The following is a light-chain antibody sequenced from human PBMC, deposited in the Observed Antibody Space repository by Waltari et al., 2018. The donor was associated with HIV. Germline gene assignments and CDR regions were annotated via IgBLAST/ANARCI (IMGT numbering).Light chain of an antibody. CDR1: QSIGTS. Sequence: DTQMTQSPSSVSASVGDRVTITCRASQSIGTSVAWYQQKPDRTPKLLIFEAARLQTGVPSRFSGSGSGTDFTLTITSLQPEDLATYYCQQANNFLHSFGQGT. J-gene: IGKJ2*03. CDR2: EAA. V-gene: IGKV1-12*01. CDR3: QQANNFLHS.